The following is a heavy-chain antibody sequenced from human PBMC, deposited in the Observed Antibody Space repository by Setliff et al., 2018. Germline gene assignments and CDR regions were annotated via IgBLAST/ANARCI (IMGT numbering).Heavy chain of an antibody. Sequence: ASVKVSCKASGYTFTSYGISWVRQAPGQGLEWMGWIGAYNANTNYAQKLQGRVTMTTGTSTSTAYMELRSLRSDDTAVYYCARDKAKWLVFNRWFDPWGQGTLVTVSS. J-gene: IGHJ5*02. V-gene: IGHV1-18*01. CDR1: GYTFTSYG. CDR3: ARDKAKWLVFNRWFDP. CDR2: IGAYNANT. D-gene: IGHD6-19*01.